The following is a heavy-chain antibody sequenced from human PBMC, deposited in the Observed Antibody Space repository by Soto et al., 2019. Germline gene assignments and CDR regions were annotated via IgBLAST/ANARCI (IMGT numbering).Heavy chain of an antibody. CDR3: ARDVKRVGAAYGMDV. CDR2: IYYSGST. CDR1: GGSISSGGYY. V-gene: IGHV4-31*03. D-gene: IGHD1-26*01. J-gene: IGHJ6*02. Sequence: SETLSLTCTVSGGSISSGGYYWSWIRQHPGKGLEWIGYIYYSGSTYYNPSLKSRVTISVDTSKNQFPLKLSSVTAADTAVYYCARDVKRVGAAYGMDVWGQGTTVTVSS.